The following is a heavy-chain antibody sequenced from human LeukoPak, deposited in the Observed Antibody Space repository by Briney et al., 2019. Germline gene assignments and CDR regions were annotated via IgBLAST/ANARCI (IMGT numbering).Heavy chain of an antibody. J-gene: IGHJ6*03. CDR1: GYTFSSYA. CDR2: ISGSGGST. Sequence: GGSLRLSCAASGYTFSSYAMSWVRQAPGKGLEWVSAISGSGGSTYYADSVKGRFTISRDNSKNTLYLQMNSLRAEDTAVYYCAKGVYCSSTSCYYYYYMDVWGKGTTVTVSS. CDR3: AKGVYCSSTSCYYYYYMDV. V-gene: IGHV3-23*01. D-gene: IGHD2-2*01.